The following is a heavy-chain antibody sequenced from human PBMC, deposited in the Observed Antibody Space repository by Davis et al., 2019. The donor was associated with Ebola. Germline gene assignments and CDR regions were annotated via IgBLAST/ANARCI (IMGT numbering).Heavy chain of an antibody. Sequence: MPSETLSLTCTVSGGSISSYYWTWIRQPPGKGLEWIGEINRRGSTNYNPSLKSRVTMSIDTSRNQFSLKLNSVTAADTAVYYCARVDIVTTNWFDPWGQGTLVTVSA. CDR2: INRRGST. J-gene: IGHJ5*02. V-gene: IGHV4-34*01. CDR3: ARVDIVTTNWFDP. D-gene: IGHD4-11*01. CDR1: GGSISSYY.